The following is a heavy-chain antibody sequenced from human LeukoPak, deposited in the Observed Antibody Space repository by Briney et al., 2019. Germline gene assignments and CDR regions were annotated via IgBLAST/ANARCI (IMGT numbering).Heavy chain of an antibody. J-gene: IGHJ6*02. CDR3: ARGNSASYYYYGLDV. V-gene: IGHV3-30*04. CDR2: IAFDGSKK. CDR1: GFTFSTYA. Sequence: GGSLRLSCAASGFTFSTYAMHWVRQAPGKGLEWVSVIAFDGSKKYYADSVTGRFTISRDNSKNTLYLQMNSLRPEDTAVYYCARGNSASYYYYGLDVWGQGTTVTVSS. D-gene: IGHD2/OR15-2a*01.